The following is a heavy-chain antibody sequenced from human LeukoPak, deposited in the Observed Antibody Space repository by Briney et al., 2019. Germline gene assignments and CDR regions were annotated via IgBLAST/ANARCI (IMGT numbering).Heavy chain of an antibody. CDR1: GFTFNTFW. J-gene: IGHJ4*02. CDR3: ARGGSNFDY. CDR2: IKQDGSEK. Sequence: GGSLRLSCVGSGFTFNTFWMAWVRQAPGKGLEWVANIKQDGSEKYYVDSVKGRFTISRDNAMNSLYLQMNSLRAEDTAVYYCARGGSNFDYWGQGTLVTVSS. V-gene: IGHV3-7*01.